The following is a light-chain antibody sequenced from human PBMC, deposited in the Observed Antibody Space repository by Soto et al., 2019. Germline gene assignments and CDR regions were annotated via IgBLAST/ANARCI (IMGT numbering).Light chain of an antibody. CDR1: SSDFGGYNY. Sequence: QSALTQPASVSGSPGQSITISCTGTSSDFGGYNYVSWYQQHPGKAPKLMIYDVSNRPSGVSNRFSGSKSGNTASLTISGLQAEDEADYYCSSYTSSSTYVVFGGGTKLTV. CDR2: DVS. V-gene: IGLV2-14*01. CDR3: SSYTSSSTYVV. J-gene: IGLJ2*01.